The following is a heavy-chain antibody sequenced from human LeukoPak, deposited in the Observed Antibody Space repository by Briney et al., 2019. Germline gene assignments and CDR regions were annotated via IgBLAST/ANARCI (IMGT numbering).Heavy chain of an antibody. D-gene: IGHD5-18*01. CDR1: GFTFRSSG. J-gene: IGHJ4*02. CDR2: IWYDGSEE. Sequence: PGGSLRLSCAASGFTFRSSGMHWVRQAPGKGLEWVAVIWYDGSEEYYADSVKGRFTISRDNSKNTLYLQMNSLRAEDTAVYYCARGDTYGRLDYWGQGTLVTVSS. V-gene: IGHV3-33*01. CDR3: ARGDTYGRLDY.